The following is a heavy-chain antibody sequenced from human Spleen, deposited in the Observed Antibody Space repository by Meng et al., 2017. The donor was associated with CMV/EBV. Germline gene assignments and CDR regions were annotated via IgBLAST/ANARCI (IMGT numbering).Heavy chain of an antibody. D-gene: IGHD3-10*01. V-gene: IGHV4-34*01. CDR3: ARGRGPGY. J-gene: IGHJ4*02. CDR1: GGSFSGYY. CDR2: INHSGST. Sequence: QVQLQESGPGLVKPSETLSLTCAVYGGSFSGYYWSWIRQPPGKGLEWIGEINHSGSTNYNPSLKSRVTISVDTSKNQFSLKLSSVTAADTAAYYCARGRGPGYWGQGTLVTVSS.